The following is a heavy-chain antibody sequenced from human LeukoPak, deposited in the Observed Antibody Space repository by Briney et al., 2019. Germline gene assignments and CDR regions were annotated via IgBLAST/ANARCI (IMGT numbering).Heavy chain of an antibody. D-gene: IGHD4-17*01. CDR1: GFTFSSYG. J-gene: IGHJ4*02. CDR3: AGGGYDYGEGDY. CDR2: ISYDGSNK. Sequence: PRGSLRLSCAASGFTFSSYGMHWVRQAPGKGLEWVAVISYDGSNKYYADSVKGRFTISRDNSKNTLYLQMNSLRAEDTAVYYCAGGGYDYGEGDYWGQGTLVTVSS. V-gene: IGHV3-30*03.